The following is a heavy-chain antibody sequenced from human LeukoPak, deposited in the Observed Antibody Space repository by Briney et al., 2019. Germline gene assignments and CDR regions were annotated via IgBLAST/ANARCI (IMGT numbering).Heavy chain of an antibody. CDR2: ISSSGSYT. Sequence: PGGSLRLSCAASGFPSNTYSMNWVRQAPGKGLEWVASISSSGSYTYYLDSVTGRFTISRDNAKNSVYLQMDSLRDDDTALYYCARAKSPVFGEHLASWGRGTLVTVSS. J-gene: IGHJ4*02. CDR3: ARAKSPVFGEHLAS. D-gene: IGHD3-10*01. V-gene: IGHV3-21*01. CDR1: GFPSNTYS.